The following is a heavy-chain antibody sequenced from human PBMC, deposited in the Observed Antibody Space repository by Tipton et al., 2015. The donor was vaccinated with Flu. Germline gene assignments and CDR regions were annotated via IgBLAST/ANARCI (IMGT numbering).Heavy chain of an antibody. CDR3: ARGSKRGGNWRGVQELES. CDR1: GGSISSYY. V-gene: IGHV4-59*01. J-gene: IGHJ4*02. Sequence: TLSLTCTVSGGSISSYYWSWIRQPPGKGLEWIGYIYYSGGTNYNPSLKSRVTISVDTSKNQFTLKLSSVTAADTAVDYCARGSKRGGNWRGVQELESWGQGTLVNVSS. D-gene: IGHD4-23*01. CDR2: IYYSGGT.